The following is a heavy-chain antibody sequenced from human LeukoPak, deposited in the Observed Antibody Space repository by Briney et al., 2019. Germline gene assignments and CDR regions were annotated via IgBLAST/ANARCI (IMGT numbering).Heavy chain of an antibody. J-gene: IGHJ4*02. D-gene: IGHD6-13*01. CDR3: AGGRQLSRFDY. Sequence: ASVKVSCKTSGYTFSTYYVHWVRLAPGQGLDWMGIINPRGGSTSYPQKFQGRVTMTSDTSTGTVYMDLNSLTSEDTAVYYCAGGRQLSRFDYWGQGPLVTVSS. CDR1: GYTFSTYY. V-gene: IGHV1-46*01. CDR2: INPRGGST.